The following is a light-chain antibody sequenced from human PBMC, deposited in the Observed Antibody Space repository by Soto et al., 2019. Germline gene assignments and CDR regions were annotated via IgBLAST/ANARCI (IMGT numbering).Light chain of an antibody. CDR3: QQRSNWPMST. J-gene: IGKJ5*01. V-gene: IGKV3-11*01. CDR2: DAS. CDR1: QGVSSS. Sequence: IVLTQSPATLSLSPWERATLSCRASQGVSSSLAWYQQKPGQAPRLLIYDASNRATGIPARFSGSGSGTDFTLTISSLAPEDFAVYYCQQRSNWPMSTFGQGTRLEIK.